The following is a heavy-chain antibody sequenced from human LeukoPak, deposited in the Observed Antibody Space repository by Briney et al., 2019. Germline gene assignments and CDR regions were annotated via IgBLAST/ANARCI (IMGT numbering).Heavy chain of an antibody. CDR1: GGSFSGYY. CDR2: INHSGST. Sequence: SETLSLTCAVYGGSFSGYYWSWIRHPPGKGLEWIGEINHSGSTNYNPSLKSRLTISVDTSKNQFSLRLSSVTAADTAVYYCARNGYTLDYWGQGTLVSVSS. D-gene: IGHD5-18*01. J-gene: IGHJ4*02. CDR3: ARNGYTLDY. V-gene: IGHV4-34*01.